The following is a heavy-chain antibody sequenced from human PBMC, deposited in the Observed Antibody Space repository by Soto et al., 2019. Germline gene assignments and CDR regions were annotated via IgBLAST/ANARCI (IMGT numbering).Heavy chain of an antibody. V-gene: IGHV4-59*08. CDR2: VYYDGKT. Sequence: QVQLQESGPGLVKPSETLSLTCTVSGDFISSHYWSWIRQPPGKGLEWIGYVYYDGKTDSSPSLKSRVTISLEPSKNQISLSLTSVTAADTAVYYCARPKGIAPAVWYFDLWGRGTLVTVSS. D-gene: IGHD2-15*01. CDR3: ARPKGIAPAVWYFDL. CDR1: GDFISSHY. J-gene: IGHJ2*01.